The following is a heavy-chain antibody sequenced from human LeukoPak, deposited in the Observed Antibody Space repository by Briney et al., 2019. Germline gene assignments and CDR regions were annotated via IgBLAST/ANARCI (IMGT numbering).Heavy chain of an antibody. CDR2: IFYSGST. J-gene: IGHJ4*02. CDR1: GCSITNFY. Sequence: PSETLSLTCTVSGCSITNFYRCWIRQPPGKGLEWMAYIFYSGSTNYNPSLKSRVTISVDTSKNQFSLKLSSVTAADTAVYYCARLTSIAVAGRRFDYWGQGTLVTVSS. V-gene: IGHV4-59*08. D-gene: IGHD6-19*01. CDR3: ARLTSIAVAGRRFDY.